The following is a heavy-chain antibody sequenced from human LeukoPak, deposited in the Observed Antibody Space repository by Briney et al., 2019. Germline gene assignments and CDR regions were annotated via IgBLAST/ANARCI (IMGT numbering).Heavy chain of an antibody. Sequence: PGGFLRLSCAASGFIFSRHWMTWVRQAPGKGLEFVASINQGGSEKYYADSVKGRFTVPRDNAKNSLNLQMNSLSADDTAVYYCARGLNCGDRVDYLDSWGQGTKVTVSS. CDR3: ARGLNCGDRVDYLDS. D-gene: IGHD4-17*01. J-gene: IGHJ4*02. CDR2: INQGGSEK. CDR1: GFIFSRHW. V-gene: IGHV3-7*01.